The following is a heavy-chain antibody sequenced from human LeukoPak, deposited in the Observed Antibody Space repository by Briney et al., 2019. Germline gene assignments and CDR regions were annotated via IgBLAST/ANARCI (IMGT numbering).Heavy chain of an antibody. CDR3: ARHLLPPIAVAGKLGWYFDL. J-gene: IGHJ2*01. CDR2: IYYSGST. Sequence: PSETLSLTCIVSGGSVSIGDHYWSWIRQPPGKGLEWIGYIYYSGSTNYNPSLKSRVTISVDTSKNQFSLKLSSVTAADAAVYYRARHLLPPIAVAGKLGWYFDLWGRGTLVTVSS. CDR1: GGSVSIGDHY. V-gene: IGHV4-61*08. D-gene: IGHD6-19*01.